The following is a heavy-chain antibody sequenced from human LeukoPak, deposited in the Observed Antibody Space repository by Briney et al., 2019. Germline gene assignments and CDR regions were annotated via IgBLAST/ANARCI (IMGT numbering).Heavy chain of an antibody. Sequence: GGSLRLSCAASGFTFSSYSMNWVRQAPGKGLEWVSYISSSSSTIYYADSVKGRFTISRDNAKNSLYLQMNSLRAEDTAVYYCARGRTNWNYAFDYWGQGTLVTVSS. J-gene: IGHJ4*02. CDR3: ARGRTNWNYAFDY. CDR1: GFTFSSYS. CDR2: ISSSSSTI. V-gene: IGHV3-48*01. D-gene: IGHD1-7*01.